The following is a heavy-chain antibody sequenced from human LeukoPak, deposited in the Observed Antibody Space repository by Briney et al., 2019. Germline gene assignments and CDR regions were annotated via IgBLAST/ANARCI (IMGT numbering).Heavy chain of an antibody. CDR1: GYTLTELS. D-gene: IGHD1-26*01. Sequence: ASVKVSCKVSGYTLTELSMHWVRQAPGKGLEWMGGFDPEDGETIYAQKFQGRVTMTEDTSTDTAYMELSSLRSEDTAVYYCATEGGGSYYAAPDYWGQGTLVTVSS. CDR3: ATEGGGSYYAAPDY. CDR2: FDPEDGET. J-gene: IGHJ4*02. V-gene: IGHV1-24*01.